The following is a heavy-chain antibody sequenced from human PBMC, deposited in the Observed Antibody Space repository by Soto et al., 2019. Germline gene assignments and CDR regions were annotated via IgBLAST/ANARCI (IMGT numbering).Heavy chain of an antibody. Sequence: QLQLVQSGAEVKKPGASVKVSCKASGYMFTSYGITWVRQAPGQGLEWMGWISAYNGKTQYAQQLQGRLTFTTDTPTSTAYMELRSLRSDDTAVYYCARDPSYSGDYRGWFGPWGQGTLVTVSS. D-gene: IGHD1-26*01. CDR1: GYMFTSYG. V-gene: IGHV1-18*01. J-gene: IGHJ5*02. CDR2: ISAYNGKT. CDR3: ARDPSYSGDYRGWFGP.